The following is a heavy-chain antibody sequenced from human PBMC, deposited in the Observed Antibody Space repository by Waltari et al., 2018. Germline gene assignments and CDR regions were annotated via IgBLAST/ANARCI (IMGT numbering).Heavy chain of an antibody. D-gene: IGHD1-7*01. Sequence: QVQLVQSGAEVKKPGASVTVSCKASGYTFTSYYMHWVRQAPGQGLEWMGISNPSGGSTSDAQKCQGRVTRTRDTSTSTVYMELSSLRSEDTAVYYCARALTGTFIYDMDVWGQGTTVTVSS. J-gene: IGHJ6*02. CDR2: SNPSGGST. CDR1: GYTFTSYY. V-gene: IGHV1-46*01. CDR3: ARALTGTFIYDMDV.